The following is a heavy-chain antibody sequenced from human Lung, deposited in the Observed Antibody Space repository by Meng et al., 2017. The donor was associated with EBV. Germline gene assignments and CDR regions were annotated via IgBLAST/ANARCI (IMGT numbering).Heavy chain of an antibody. CDR2: INPSGGSS. Sequence: QAQLVQAGGEVKKPGASVRVPCKASGYTFNTYYMHWVRQAPGQGLEWMGVINPSGGSSIYAQRFQGRVTMTSDTSTTTVYMDLSSLRSEDTAVYYCARVSKGGSYRFDPWGQGTLVTVSS. J-gene: IGHJ5*02. CDR1: GYTFNTYY. V-gene: IGHV1-46*02. CDR3: ARVSKGGSYRFDP. D-gene: IGHD1-26*01.